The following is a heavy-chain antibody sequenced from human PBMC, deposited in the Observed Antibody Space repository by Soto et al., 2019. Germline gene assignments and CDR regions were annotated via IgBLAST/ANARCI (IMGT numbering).Heavy chain of an antibody. V-gene: IGHV4-30-2*01. CDR1: GGSISSGGYS. D-gene: IGHD4-17*01. CDR2: IYHSGST. J-gene: IGHJ4*02. CDR3: ARATTVTIIGY. Sequence: TSETLSLTCAVSGGSISSGGYSWSWIRQPPGKGLEWIGYIYHSGSTYYNPSLKSRVTISVDTSKNQFSLKLSSVTAADTAVYYCARATTVTIIGYWGQGTLVTVSS.